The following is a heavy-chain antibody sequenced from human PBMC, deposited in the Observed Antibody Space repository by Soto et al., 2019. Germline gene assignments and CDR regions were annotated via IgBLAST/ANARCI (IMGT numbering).Heavy chain of an antibody. D-gene: IGHD4-17*01. CDR3: ARAADNGQYLDWFDA. Sequence: EVPLLESGGGLVQPGGSLRLSCAASEFTFSSHAMTWVRQAPVKGLEWVSGISGSGDRTYYTDSVKGRFTISRDNSKNTLYLQMSSLRADDTAIYYCARAADNGQYLDWFDAWGQGTLVTVSS. CDR2: ISGSGDRT. CDR1: EFTFSSHA. J-gene: IGHJ5*02. V-gene: IGHV3-23*01.